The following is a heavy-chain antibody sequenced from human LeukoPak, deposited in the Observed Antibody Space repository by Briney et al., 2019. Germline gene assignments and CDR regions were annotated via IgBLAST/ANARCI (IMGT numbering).Heavy chain of an antibody. D-gene: IGHD6-19*01. CDR3: SGYSSGWYPFDP. CDR1: GFTFGDYA. CDR2: IRSKAYGGTT. J-gene: IGHJ5*02. V-gene: IGHV3-49*03. Sequence: PGGSLRLSCTASGFTFGDYAMSWFRQAPGKGLEWVGFIRSKAYGGTTEYAASVKGRFTISRDDSRSIAYLQMNSLKTEDTAVYYCSGYSSGWYPFDPWGQGTLVTVSS.